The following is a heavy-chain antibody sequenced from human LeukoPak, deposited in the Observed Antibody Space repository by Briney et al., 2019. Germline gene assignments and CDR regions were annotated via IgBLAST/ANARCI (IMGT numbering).Heavy chain of an antibody. J-gene: IGHJ2*01. CDR3: ARPYCSGGDCLRYFDL. CDR1: GYTFTSYD. D-gene: IGHD2-15*01. V-gene: IGHV1-8*01. CDR2: MNPISGNT. Sequence: ASVKVSCKASGYTFTSYDISWVRQATGQGLVWMGWMNPISGNTGYARKFQGRVTMTRSTSISTAYMELSSLRSEDTAVYYCARPYCSGGDCLRYFDLWGRGTLITVSS.